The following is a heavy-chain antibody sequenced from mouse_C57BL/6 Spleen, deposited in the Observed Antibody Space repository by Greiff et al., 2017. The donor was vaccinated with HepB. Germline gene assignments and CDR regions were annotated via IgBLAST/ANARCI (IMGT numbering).Heavy chain of an antibody. CDR1: GYSITSGYY. Sequence: EVKLMESGPGLVKPSQSLSLTCSVTGYSITSGYYWNWIRQFPGNKLEWMGYISYDGSNNYNPSLKNRISITRYTSKNQFFLKLNSVTTEDTATYYCARASPYFDVWGTGTTVTVSS. V-gene: IGHV3-6*01. CDR2: ISYDGSN. CDR3: ARASPYFDV. D-gene: IGHD6-2*01. J-gene: IGHJ1*03.